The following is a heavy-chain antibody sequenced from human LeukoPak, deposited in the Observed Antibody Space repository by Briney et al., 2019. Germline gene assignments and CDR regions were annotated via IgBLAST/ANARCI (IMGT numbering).Heavy chain of an antibody. CDR3: AKAAYYYGSGSYYYFDY. CDR2: ISWNSGSI. V-gene: IGHV3-9*03. CDR1: GFTFDDYA. J-gene: IGHJ4*02. D-gene: IGHD3-10*01. Sequence: PGGSLRLSCAASGFTFDDYAMHWVRQAPGKGLEWVSGISWNSGSIGYADSVNRRFTISRDNAKNSLYLQMNSLRAEDMALYYCAKAAYYYGSGSYYYFDYWGQGTLVTVSS.